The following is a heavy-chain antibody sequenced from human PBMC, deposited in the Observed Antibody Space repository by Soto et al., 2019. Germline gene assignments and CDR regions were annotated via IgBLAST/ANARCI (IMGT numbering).Heavy chain of an antibody. V-gene: IGHV3-21*01. J-gene: IGHJ4*02. CDR1: GFTFSSYS. CDR2: ISSSSSYI. CDR3: ARDGVVATTPFDY. Sequence: PGGSLRLSCAASGFTFSSYSMNWVRQAPGKGLEWVSSISSSSSYIYYADSVKGRFTISRDNAKNSLYLQMNSLRAEDTAVYYCARDGVVATTPFDYWGQGTLVTVSS. D-gene: IGHD5-12*01.